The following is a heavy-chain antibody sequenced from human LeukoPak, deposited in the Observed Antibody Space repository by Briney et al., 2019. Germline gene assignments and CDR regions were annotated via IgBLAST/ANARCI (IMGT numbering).Heavy chain of an antibody. Sequence: SETLSLTCSVSGGSISSSSYYWGWLRQPPGKGLEWIGSIYYSGRTDYNPSLKSRVTMSVDTSKNQFSLKLTSVTAADTAVYYCARHGLQRRRLPFDYWGQGTLVTVSS. D-gene: IGHD6-25*01. CDR1: GGSISSSSYY. CDR2: IYYSGRT. CDR3: ARHGLQRRRLPFDY. V-gene: IGHV4-39*01. J-gene: IGHJ4*02.